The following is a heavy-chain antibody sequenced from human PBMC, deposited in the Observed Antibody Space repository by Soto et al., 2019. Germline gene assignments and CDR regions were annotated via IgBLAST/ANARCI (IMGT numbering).Heavy chain of an antibody. D-gene: IGHD3-22*01. Sequence: SVKVTCKASGVTFTSSAVQWVRQARGQRLEWIGWLVVGSGNTNYAQKFQERVTITRDMSTSTAYMELSSLRSEDTAVYYCAAEGGYRSGYYEFDYWGQGTLVTVSS. J-gene: IGHJ4*02. CDR1: GVTFTSSA. CDR3: AAEGGYRSGYYEFDY. V-gene: IGHV1-58*01. CDR2: LVVGSGNT.